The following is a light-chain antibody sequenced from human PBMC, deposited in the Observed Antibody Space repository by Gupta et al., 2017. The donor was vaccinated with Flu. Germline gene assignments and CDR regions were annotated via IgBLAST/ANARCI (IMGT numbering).Light chain of an antibody. V-gene: IGKV1-39*01. CDR3: QQRDSTLWT. CDR2: AAF. J-gene: IGKJ1*01. Sequence: PTCVSASVWDRVTTTGRASQQLGNYLHWYQQKPGEAPKLLIYAAFSLYSGVPSTFSGGASGRGFTLSVSSLQPEDFAIYYCQQRDSTLWTFGQGTKVDIK. CDR1: QQLGNY.